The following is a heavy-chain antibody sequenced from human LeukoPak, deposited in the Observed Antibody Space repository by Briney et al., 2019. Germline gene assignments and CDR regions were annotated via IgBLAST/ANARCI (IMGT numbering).Heavy chain of an antibody. J-gene: IGHJ4*02. Sequence: ASVKVSCKASGYTFTSYGISWVRQAPGQGLEWMGWISAYNGITNYAQKLQGRVTMTTDTSTSTAYMELRSLRSDDTAVYYCARVTVWYYDILTGYSTEYYFDYWGQGTLVTVSS. D-gene: IGHD3-9*01. CDR3: ARVTVWYYDILTGYSTEYYFDY. CDR2: ISAYNGIT. V-gene: IGHV1-18*01. CDR1: GYTFTSYG.